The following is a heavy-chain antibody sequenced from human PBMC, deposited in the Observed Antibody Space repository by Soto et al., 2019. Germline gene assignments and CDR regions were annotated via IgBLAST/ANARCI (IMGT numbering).Heavy chain of an antibody. Sequence: SVKVSCKASGGTFSSYAISWVRQAPGQGLEWMGGIIPIFGTANYAQKFQGRVTITADESTSTAYMELSSLRSEDTAVYYCARATYYYGSGSYYTPPYYFDYWGQGTLVTVSS. CDR3: ARATYYYGSGSYYTPPYYFDY. J-gene: IGHJ4*02. CDR2: IIPIFGTA. D-gene: IGHD3-10*01. CDR1: GGTFSSYA. V-gene: IGHV1-69*13.